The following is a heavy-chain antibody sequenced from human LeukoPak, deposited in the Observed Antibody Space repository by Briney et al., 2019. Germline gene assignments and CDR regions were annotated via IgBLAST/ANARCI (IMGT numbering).Heavy chain of an antibody. V-gene: IGHV3-48*02. CDR1: GFTFSSYS. Sequence: VGSLRLSCAASGFTFSSYSLNWVRQAPGKGLEWVSYISGNSDTIYYADSVRGRFTISRDNAEKSLYLQMNSLREEDTAVYYCARDSLSGVRGDYFDYWGQGTLVTVSS. D-gene: IGHD3-10*01. J-gene: IGHJ4*02. CDR2: ISGNSDTI. CDR3: ARDSLSGVRGDYFDY.